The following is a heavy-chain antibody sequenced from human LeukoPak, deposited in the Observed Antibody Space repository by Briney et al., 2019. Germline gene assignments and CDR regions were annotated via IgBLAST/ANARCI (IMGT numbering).Heavy chain of an antibody. V-gene: IGHV3-23*01. CDR1: GFTFSSYA. CDR2: ISGSGDNT. CDR3: ARGAYYYED. D-gene: IGHD3-22*01. Sequence: GGSLRLSCAASGFTFSSYAMSWVRQVPGKGLEWVSVISGSGDNTYYADSVKGRFTISRDNSKNTLYLQMNSLRAEDTAVYCCARGAYYYEDWGRGTLVTVSS. J-gene: IGHJ4*02.